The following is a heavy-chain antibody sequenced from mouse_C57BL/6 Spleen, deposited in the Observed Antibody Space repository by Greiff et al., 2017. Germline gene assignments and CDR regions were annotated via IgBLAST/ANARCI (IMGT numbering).Heavy chain of an antibody. J-gene: IGHJ2*01. CDR2: IDPANGNT. V-gene: IGHV14-3*01. CDR3: ARDRLNYDRYYFDY. D-gene: IGHD2-4*01. CDR1: GFNIKNTY. Sequence: VQLQQSVAELVRPGASVKLSCTASGFNIKNTYMNWVKQRPEQGLEWIGRIDPANGNTKYAPKFQGKATITADTSSNPAYLQLSSLTSEDTAIYYCARDRLNYDRYYFDYWGQGTTLTVSS.